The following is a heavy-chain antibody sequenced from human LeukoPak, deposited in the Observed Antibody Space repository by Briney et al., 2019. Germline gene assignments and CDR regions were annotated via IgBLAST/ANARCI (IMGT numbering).Heavy chain of an antibody. CDR2: ISSSSSYI. CDR3: ARWFDILTGYYPDGGYYYGMDV. J-gene: IGHJ6*02. V-gene: IGHV3-21*01. Sequence: GGSLRLSCAASGFTFSSYSMNWVRQAPGKGLEWVSSISSSSSYIYYADSVKGRFTISRDNAKNSLYLQMNSLRAEDTAVYYCARWFDILTGYYPDGGYYYGMDVWGQGTTVTVSS. CDR1: GFTFSSYS. D-gene: IGHD3-9*01.